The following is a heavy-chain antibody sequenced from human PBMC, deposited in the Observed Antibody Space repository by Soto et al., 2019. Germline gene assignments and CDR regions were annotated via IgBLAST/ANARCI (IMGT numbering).Heavy chain of an antibody. CDR2: TNPSSGAT. CDR1: GYTFIGHY. CDR3: AREAGTTGNYYFGMDV. J-gene: IGHJ6*02. V-gene: IGHV1-2*02. D-gene: IGHD1-7*01. Sequence: QVQLVQSGAEVKKPGASVKVSCKASGYTFIGHYLHWVRQAPGQGLEWLRWTNPSSGATNFAQKFQGRVTMTRDTSISTAYLELSRLRSDDTAIYYCAREAGTTGNYYFGMDVWGQGTTVTVSS.